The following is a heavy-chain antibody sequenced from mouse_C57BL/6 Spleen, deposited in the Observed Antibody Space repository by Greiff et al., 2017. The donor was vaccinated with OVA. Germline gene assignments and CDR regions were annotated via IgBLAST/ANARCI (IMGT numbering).Heavy chain of an antibody. CDR2: ISSGGDYI. CDR1: GFTFSSYA. V-gene: IGHV5-9-1*02. D-gene: IGHD2-1*01. J-gene: IGHJ2*01. Sequence: EVMLVESGAGLVKPGGSLKLSCAASGFTFSSYAMSWVRQTPEKRLEWVAYISSGGDYIYYADTVKGRFTISRDNARNTLYLQMSSLKSEDTAMYYCTRDRDGNYFFDYWGQGTTLTVSS. CDR3: TRDRDGNYFFDY.